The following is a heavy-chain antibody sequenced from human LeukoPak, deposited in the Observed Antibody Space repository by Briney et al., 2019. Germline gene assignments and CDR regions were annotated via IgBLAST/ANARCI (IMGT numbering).Heavy chain of an antibody. V-gene: IGHV3-64*01. CDR3: AKDYNWFDP. Sequence: PGGSLRLSFAASGFTFSSYAMHWVRQAPGKGLEYVSAISSNGGSTYYANSVKGRFTISRDNSKNTLYLQMNSLRAEDTAVYYCAKDYNWFDPWGQGTLVTVSS. J-gene: IGHJ5*02. CDR1: GFTFSSYA. CDR2: ISSNGGST.